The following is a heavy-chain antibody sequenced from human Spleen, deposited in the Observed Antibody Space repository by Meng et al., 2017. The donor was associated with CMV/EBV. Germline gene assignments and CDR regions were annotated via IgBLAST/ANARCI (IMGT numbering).Heavy chain of an antibody. CDR3: ARDSDVVPLFDP. CDR1: GGSISSSSYY. J-gene: IGHJ5*02. V-gene: IGHV4-39*07. CDR2: IYYSGST. Sequence: QLQLPESGPGLVNASETLSLICTVSGGSISSSSYYWGCIRQPPGKGLAWIGSIYYSGSTSYNPSLKSRVTISVDTSKNQFSLKLSSVTAADTAVYYCARDSDVVPLFDPWGQGTLVTVSS. D-gene: IGHD2-2*01.